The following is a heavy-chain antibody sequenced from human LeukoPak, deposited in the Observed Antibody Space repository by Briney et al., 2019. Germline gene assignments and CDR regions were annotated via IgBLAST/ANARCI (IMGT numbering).Heavy chain of an antibody. D-gene: IGHD1-26*01. J-gene: IGHJ4*02. CDR3: ARVGSGSSVGHFDY. Sequence: ASVKVSCKASGGTFSSYAISWVRQAPGQGLEWMGGIIPIFGTANYAQKFQGRVTITTDESTSTAYMELSSLRSEDTAVYYCARVGSGSSVGHFDYWGKGTLVTVSS. CDR2: IIPIFGTA. CDR1: GGTFSSYA. V-gene: IGHV1-69*05.